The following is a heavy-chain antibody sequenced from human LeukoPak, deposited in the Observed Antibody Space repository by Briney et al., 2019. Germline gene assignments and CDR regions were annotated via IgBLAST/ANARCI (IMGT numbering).Heavy chain of an antibody. CDR1: GFTFSDYY. CDR3: ARDVTGYCTNGVCYGPGMDV. CDR2: ISSSGSTI. D-gene: IGHD2-8*01. J-gene: IGHJ6*02. V-gene: IGHV3-11*01. Sequence: KPGGFLRLSCAASGFTFSDYYMSWIRQAPGKGLEWVPYISSSGSTIYYADSVKGRFTISRDNAKNSLYLQMNSLRAEDTAVYYCARDVTGYCTNGVCYGPGMDVWGQGTTVTVSS.